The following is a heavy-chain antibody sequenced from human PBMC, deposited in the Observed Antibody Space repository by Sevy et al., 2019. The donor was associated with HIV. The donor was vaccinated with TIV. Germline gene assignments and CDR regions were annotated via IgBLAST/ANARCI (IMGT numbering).Heavy chain of an antibody. CDR1: GSTLTQLS. CDR3: ATTKDYYDSSGYPFDD. V-gene: IGHV1-24*01. Sequence: ASVKVSCKVSGSTLTQLSMHWVRQAPGKGLEWTATFDPEDGETFFAQKFQGRVTMTEDTSTDTAYMELSSLRSEDTAVYYCATTKDYYDSSGYPFDDWGQGTLVTVSS. J-gene: IGHJ4*02. CDR2: FDPEDGET. D-gene: IGHD3-22*01.